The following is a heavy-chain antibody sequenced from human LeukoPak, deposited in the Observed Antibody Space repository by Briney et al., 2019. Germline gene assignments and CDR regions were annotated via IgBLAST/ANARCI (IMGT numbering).Heavy chain of an antibody. V-gene: IGHV3-23*01. J-gene: IGHJ5*02. CDR2: ITGSGDST. D-gene: IGHD1-14*01. CDR1: GFTFTGYA. CDR3: AKEYKFDP. Sequence: GGSLRLSCEASGFTFTGYAMSWVRQAQGKGLEWVSAITGSGDSTYYGDSVKGRFTMSRDTSKNTLYLQMNSLRAEDTAVYYCAKEYKFDPWGQGTLVTVCS.